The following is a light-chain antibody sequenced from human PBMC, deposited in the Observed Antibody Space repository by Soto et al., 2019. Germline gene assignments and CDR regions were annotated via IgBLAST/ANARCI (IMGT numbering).Light chain of an antibody. J-gene: IGLJ2*01. CDR3: QSFDINVLALI. CDR2: SNT. Sequence: SVLTQPPSVSGAPGQRVTISCTGSNSNIGAGFGVQWYQQFPRTAPRLLIYSNTNRPSGVPDRFSASKSGTSASLAITGLRAEDEADYYCQSFDINVLALIFGVGTQLTVL. V-gene: IGLV1-40*01. CDR1: NSNIGAGFG.